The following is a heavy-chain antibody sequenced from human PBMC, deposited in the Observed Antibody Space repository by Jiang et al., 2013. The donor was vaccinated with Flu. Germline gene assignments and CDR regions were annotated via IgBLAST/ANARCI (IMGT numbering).Heavy chain of an antibody. CDR2: IYYSGST. CDR3: ARDNYDILTGYWAGMDV. V-gene: IGHV4-30-4*01. CDR1: GGSISSGDYY. J-gene: IGHJ6*02. D-gene: IGHD3-9*01. Sequence: PGLVKPSQTLSLTCTVSGGSISSGDYYWSWIRQPPGKGLEWIGYIYYSGSTYYNPSLKSRVTISVDTSKNQFSLKLSSVTAADTAVYYCARDNYDILTGYWAGMDVWGQGTTVTVSS.